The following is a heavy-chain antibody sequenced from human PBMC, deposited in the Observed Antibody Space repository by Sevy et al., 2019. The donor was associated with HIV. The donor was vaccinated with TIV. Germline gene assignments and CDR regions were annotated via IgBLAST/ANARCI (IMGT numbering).Heavy chain of an antibody. Sequence: EGSLRLSCAASGFTFSDYDMNWVLQAPGKGLEWVSFISSRSSYIYYADSLKGRVTISRDNAYNSLFLQMHSLRAEDTAVYYCARADDYYDSGGLYYWGQGALVTVSS. CDR1: GFTFSDYD. D-gene: IGHD3-22*01. CDR3: ARADDYYDSGGLYY. CDR2: ISSRSSYI. V-gene: IGHV3-21*05. J-gene: IGHJ4*02.